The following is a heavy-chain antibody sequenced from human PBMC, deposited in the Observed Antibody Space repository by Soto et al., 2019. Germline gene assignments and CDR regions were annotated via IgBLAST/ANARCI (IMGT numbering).Heavy chain of an antibody. CDR1: AFTFIRYG. V-gene: IGHV3-33*01. CDR2: IWHDGGRT. CDR3: ARDLFTSPKNYFSGMDV. J-gene: IGHJ6*02. D-gene: IGHD2-21*01. Sequence: PGGSLRLSCAASAFTFIRYGMHWVRQAPGKGLEWVATIWHDGGRTNYAGSVKGRFTISRDNSQNTLYLQMDSLSVEDTAVYYCARDLFTSPKNYFSGMDVWGQGTTVTVSS.